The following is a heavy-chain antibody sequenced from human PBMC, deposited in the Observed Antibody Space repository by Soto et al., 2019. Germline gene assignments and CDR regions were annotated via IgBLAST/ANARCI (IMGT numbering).Heavy chain of an antibody. CDR1: GYTFTSYG. CDR3: ATAYYDFWSGPTPGDYFDY. J-gene: IGHJ4*02. Sequence: ASVKVSCKASGYTFTSYGISWVRQAPGQGLEWMGWISAYNGNTNYAQKLQGRVTMTTDTSTNTAYMELSSLRSEDTAVYYCATAYYDFWSGPTPGDYFDYWGQGTLVTVSS. CDR2: ISAYNGNT. D-gene: IGHD3-3*01. V-gene: IGHV1-18*01.